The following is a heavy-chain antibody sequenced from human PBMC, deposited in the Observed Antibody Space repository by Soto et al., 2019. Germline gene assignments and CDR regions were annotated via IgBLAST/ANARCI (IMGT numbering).Heavy chain of an antibody. J-gene: IGHJ6*02. CDR1: GFTFGDYA. Sequence: GGSLRLSYTASGFTFGDYAMRWFRQAPGKGLEWVGFIRSKAYGGTTEYAASVKGRFTISRDDSKSIAYLQMNSLKTEDTDVYYCTRDRYYGSGSYTEYYYYGMDVWGQGTTVTVSS. V-gene: IGHV3-49*03. CDR3: TRDRYYGSGSYTEYYYYGMDV. D-gene: IGHD3-10*01. CDR2: IRSKAYGGTT.